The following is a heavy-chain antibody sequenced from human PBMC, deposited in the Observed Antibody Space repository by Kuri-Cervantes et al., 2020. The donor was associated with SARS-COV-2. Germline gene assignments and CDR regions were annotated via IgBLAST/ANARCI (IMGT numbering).Heavy chain of an antibody. CDR2: IYSGGTI. CDR1: GFTVSGIY. J-gene: IGHJ1*01. CDR3: AREPSRDGFLKRAEYFQH. D-gene: IGHD5-24*01. Sequence: GESLKISCAASGFTVSGIYMSWVRQAPGKGLEWLSVIYSGGTIYYADSVKGRFTISRDNSKNTLYLQMNSLRAEDTAVYYCAREPSRDGFLKRAEYFQHWGQGTLVTVSS. V-gene: IGHV3-53*05.